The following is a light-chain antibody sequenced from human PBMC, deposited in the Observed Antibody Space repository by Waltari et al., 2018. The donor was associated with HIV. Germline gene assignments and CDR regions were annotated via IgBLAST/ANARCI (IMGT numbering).Light chain of an antibody. CDR1: SSNIGANYG. Sequence: QSLLTQPPSVSGAPGQRVTISCPGSSSNIGANYGVPWYQQFPGTAPKLLIYGNINRPSGVPDRFSGSKSGTSASLAITGLQAEDEADYYCQSYDSSLRVRVFGGGTKLTVL. V-gene: IGLV1-40*01. J-gene: IGLJ3*02. CDR3: QSYDSSLRVRV. CDR2: GNI.